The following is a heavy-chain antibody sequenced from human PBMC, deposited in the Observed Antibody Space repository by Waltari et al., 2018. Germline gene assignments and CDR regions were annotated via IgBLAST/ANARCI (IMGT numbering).Heavy chain of an antibody. Sequence: QVQLVQSGAEVKKPGASVKVSCKASGYTFTSYYMHWVRQAPGQGLGWMGIINPSGGGNNYPQKFPGRVHLTRDTSPSPVYMEPGSLRSEDTAVYYCARRPQSLLWFGAPLFPPYGPWGQGTLVTVSS. CDR3: ARRPQSLLWFGAPLFPPYGP. D-gene: IGHD3-10*01. J-gene: IGHJ5*02. CDR1: GYTFTSYY. V-gene: IGHV1-46*01. CDR2: INPSGGGN.